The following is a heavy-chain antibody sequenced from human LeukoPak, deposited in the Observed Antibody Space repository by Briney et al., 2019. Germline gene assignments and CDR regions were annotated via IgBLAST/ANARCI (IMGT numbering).Heavy chain of an antibody. D-gene: IGHD2-2*01. CDR3: ARQIWEDIVVVPAALPNNMDV. J-gene: IGHJ6*03. V-gene: IGHV4-34*01. CDR1: GGSFSGYY. CDR2: INHSGNT. Sequence: SETLSLTCAVYGGSFSGYYWSWIRQPPGKGLEWIGEINHSGNTNSNPSLKSRVTMSVDTSKNQFSLKLSSVTAADTAVYYCARQIWEDIVVVPAALPNNMDVWGKGTTVTISS.